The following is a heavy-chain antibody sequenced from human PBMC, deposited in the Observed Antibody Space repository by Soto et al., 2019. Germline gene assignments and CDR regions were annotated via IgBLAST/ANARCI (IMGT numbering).Heavy chain of an antibody. D-gene: IGHD6-6*01. CDR3: ASRLTYSYYYYYMDV. J-gene: IGHJ6*03. Sequence: GGSLRLSCGASGFTFSRYWMHWVRQAPGKGLVWVSRINSDGSTTDYADSVKGRFTISRDNAKNTLYLQMNSLRVEDTAVYYCASRLTYSYYYYYMDVWGKGTTVTVSS. V-gene: IGHV3-74*01. CDR2: INSDGSTT. CDR1: GFTFSRYW.